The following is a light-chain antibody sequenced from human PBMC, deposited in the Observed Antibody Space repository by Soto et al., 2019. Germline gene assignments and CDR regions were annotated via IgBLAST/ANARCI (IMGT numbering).Light chain of an antibody. CDR1: QSVSSN. Sequence: EIVLTQSPATLSVSPGERATLSCRASQSVSSNLAWYKQNPGQAPRLLIYGASTRATGVPARISGSGSGTEFTLTISSLQSEDFAVYYCHQYNSRLLTFGQGTKVEIK. CDR3: HQYNSRLLT. CDR2: GAS. V-gene: IGKV3-15*01. J-gene: IGKJ1*01.